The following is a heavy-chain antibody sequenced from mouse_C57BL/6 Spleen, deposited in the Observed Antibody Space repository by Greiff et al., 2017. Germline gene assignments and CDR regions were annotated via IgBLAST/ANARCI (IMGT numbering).Heavy chain of an antibody. D-gene: IGHD3-3*01. V-gene: IGHV1-82*01. CDR2: IYPGDGDT. Sequence: QVQLQQSGPELVKPGASVKISCKASGYAFSSSWMNWVKQRPGKGLEWIGRIYPGDGDTNYNGQFKGKATLTADKSSSTAYMQLSSLTSEDSAVYFCAREGGRGDYYAMDYWGQGTSVTVSS. CDR3: AREGGRGDYYAMDY. J-gene: IGHJ4*01. CDR1: GYAFSSSW.